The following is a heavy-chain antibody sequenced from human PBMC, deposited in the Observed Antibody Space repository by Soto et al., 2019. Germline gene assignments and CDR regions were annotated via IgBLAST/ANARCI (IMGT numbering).Heavy chain of an antibody. J-gene: IGHJ3*02. D-gene: IGHD2-21*02. CDR3: ARVERVTATTVVDAFDI. Sequence: QVQLQQWGAGLLKPSETLSLTCAVYGGFVSSGSYYWSWIRQPPGKGLEGIGEMSHSGGTHFNPSPKSRVTISVDTSKNQFSLEMSSVTAAYTALYYCARVERVTATTVVDAFDIWGPGTMGTVSS. V-gene: IGHV4-34*01. CDR2: MSHSGGT. CDR1: GGFVSSGSYY.